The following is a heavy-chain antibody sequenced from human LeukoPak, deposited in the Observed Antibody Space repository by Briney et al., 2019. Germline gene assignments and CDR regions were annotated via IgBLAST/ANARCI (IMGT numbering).Heavy chain of an antibody. CDR2: IYHSGST. CDR3: ARARREMVDY. Sequence: SETLSLTCTVSGYSISSGYYWGWIQQPPGKGLEWIGSIYHSGSTYYNPSLKSRVTVSVDTSKNQFSLKLSSVTAADTAVYYCARARREMVDYWGQGTLVIVSS. D-gene: IGHD5-24*01. CDR1: GYSISSGYY. J-gene: IGHJ4*02. V-gene: IGHV4-38-2*02.